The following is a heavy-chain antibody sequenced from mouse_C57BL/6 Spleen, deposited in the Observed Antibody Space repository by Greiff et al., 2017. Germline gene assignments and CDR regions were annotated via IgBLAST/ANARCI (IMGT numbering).Heavy chain of an antibody. CDR3: AITTVAAMDY. J-gene: IGHJ4*01. CDR1: GFSLTSYG. D-gene: IGHD1-1*01. Sequence: QVQLQQSGPGLVQPSQSLSITCTVSGFSLTSYGVHWVRQSPGKGLEWLGVIWSGGSTAYNAAFISRLSISKDNSKSQVFFKMNSLQADDTAIYYCAITTVAAMDYWGQGTSVTVSS. CDR2: IWSGGST. V-gene: IGHV2-2*01.